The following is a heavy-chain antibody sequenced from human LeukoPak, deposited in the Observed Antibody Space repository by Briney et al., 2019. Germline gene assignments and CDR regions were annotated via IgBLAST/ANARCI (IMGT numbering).Heavy chain of an antibody. CDR1: GFTVNSNY. CDR2: IYSGGST. J-gene: IGHJ5*02. V-gene: IGHV3-66*02. Sequence: GGSLRLSCAASGFTVNSNYMSWVRQAPGKGLEWVSVIYSGGSTYYADSVKGRFTISRDNSKNTLYLQMNSLRAEDTAVYYCASYSGSYGWFDPWGQGTLVTVSS. CDR3: ASYSGSYGWFDP. D-gene: IGHD1-26*01.